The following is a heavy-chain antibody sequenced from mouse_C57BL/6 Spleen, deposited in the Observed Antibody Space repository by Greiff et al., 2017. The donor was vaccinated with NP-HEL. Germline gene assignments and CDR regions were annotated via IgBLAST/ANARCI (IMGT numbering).Heavy chain of an antibody. CDR3: ATYSNYENYAMDY. Sequence: QVQLQQSGPGLVAPSQSLSITCTVSGFSLTSYAISWVRQPPGKGLEWLGVIWTGGGTNYNSALKSRLSISKDNSKSQVFLKMNSLQTDDTARYYCATYSNYENYAMDYWGQGTSVTVSS. J-gene: IGHJ4*01. CDR1: GFSLTSYA. V-gene: IGHV2-9-1*01. D-gene: IGHD2-5*01. CDR2: IWTGGGT.